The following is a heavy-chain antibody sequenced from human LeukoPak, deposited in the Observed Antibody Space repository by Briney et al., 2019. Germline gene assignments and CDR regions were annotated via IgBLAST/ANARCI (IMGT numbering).Heavy chain of an antibody. D-gene: IGHD5-18*01. CDR2: ISGSGSST. CDR1: GFTFSSYT. Sequence: PGGSLRLSCAASGFTFSSYTMSWVRQAPGKGLEWVSAISGSGSSTYYADSVKGRFTISRDNSKNTLYLQMNSLRADDTAVYYCAKVDTVLGRPLDPWGQGTLVTVSS. V-gene: IGHV3-23*01. CDR3: AKVDTVLGRPLDP. J-gene: IGHJ5*02.